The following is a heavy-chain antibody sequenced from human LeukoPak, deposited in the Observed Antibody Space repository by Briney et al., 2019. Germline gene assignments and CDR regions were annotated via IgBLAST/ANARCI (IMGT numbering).Heavy chain of an antibody. CDR3: AREGHYYGSGELPNY. J-gene: IGHJ4*02. V-gene: IGHV3-7*01. D-gene: IGHD3-10*01. CDR2: IKQDGSEK. Sequence: GGSLRLSCAASGFTFSSYWMSWVRQAPGKGLEWVANIKQDGSEKYYVDSVKGRFTISRDNAKSSLYLQMNSLRAEDTAVYYCAREGHYYGSGELPNYWGQGTLVTVSS. CDR1: GFTFSSYW.